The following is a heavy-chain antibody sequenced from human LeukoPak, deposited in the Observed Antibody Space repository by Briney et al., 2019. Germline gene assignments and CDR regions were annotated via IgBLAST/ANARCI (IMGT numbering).Heavy chain of an antibody. Sequence: SETLSLTCTVSGGSVSSGSYYWSWIRQPPGKGLEWIGYIYYSGSTNYNPSLKSRVTISVDTSKNQFSLKLSSVTAADTAVYYCARDNAGANWFDPWGQGTLVTVSP. CDR3: ARDNAGANWFDP. CDR1: GGSVSSGSYY. D-gene: IGHD6-13*01. CDR2: IYYSGST. J-gene: IGHJ5*02. V-gene: IGHV4-61*01.